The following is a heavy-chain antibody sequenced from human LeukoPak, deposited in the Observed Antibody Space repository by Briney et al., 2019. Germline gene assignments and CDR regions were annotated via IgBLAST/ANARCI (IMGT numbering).Heavy chain of an antibody. Sequence: GGSLRLSCAASGFTFSSYEMNWVRQAPGKGLEWVSSISSSSSYIYYADSVKGRFTISRDNAKNSLYLQMNSLRAEDTAVYYCARGNYDSSGYYTSWGQGTLVTVSS. J-gene: IGHJ5*02. D-gene: IGHD3-22*01. CDR1: GFTFSSYE. V-gene: IGHV3-21*01. CDR2: ISSSSSYI. CDR3: ARGNYDSSGYYTS.